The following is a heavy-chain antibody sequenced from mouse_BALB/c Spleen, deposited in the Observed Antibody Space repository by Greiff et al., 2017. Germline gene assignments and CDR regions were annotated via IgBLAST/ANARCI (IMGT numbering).Heavy chain of an antibody. D-gene: IGHD2-14*01. CDR2: ISYSGST. J-gene: IGHJ3*01. CDR3: AREGYDGAWFAY. CDR1: GYSITSDYA. V-gene: IGHV3-2*02. Sequence: VQLQQSGPGLVKPSQSLSLTCTVTGYSITSDYAWNWIRQFPGNKLEWMGYISYSGSTSYNPSLKSRISITRDTSKNQFFLQLNSVTTEDTATYYCAREGYDGAWFAYWGQGTLVTVSA.